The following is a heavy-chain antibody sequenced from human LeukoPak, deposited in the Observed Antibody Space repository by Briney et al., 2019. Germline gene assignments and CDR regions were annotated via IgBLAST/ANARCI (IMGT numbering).Heavy chain of an antibody. D-gene: IGHD1-26*01. CDR2: INHSGST. CDR3: ARHRGGSYPNYYYYYMDV. CDR1: GGSFSGYY. J-gene: IGHJ6*03. V-gene: IGHV4-34*01. Sequence: SETLSLTCAVYGGSFSGYYWSWIRQPPGKGLEWIGEINHSGSTNYNPSLKSRVTISVDTSKNQFSLKLSSVTAADTAVYYCARHRGGSYPNYYYYYMDVWGKGTTVTISS.